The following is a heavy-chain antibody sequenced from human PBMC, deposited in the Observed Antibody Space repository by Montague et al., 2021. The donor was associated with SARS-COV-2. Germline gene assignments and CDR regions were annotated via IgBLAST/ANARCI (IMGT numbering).Heavy chain of an antibody. J-gene: IGHJ4*02. Sequence: CAISGDSVASMSVRRKSNRQSPSLRFQWQVMSYHLLKRSNEYALSVKSRITITPDTSKNQLSLQLTSVTPEDTAVYYCTRAVWGVQDYWVQGSLVTVAS. CDR1: GDSVASMSVR. D-gene: IGHD3-10*01. V-gene: IGHV6-1*01. CDR3: TRAVWGVQDY. CDR2: SYHLLKRSN.